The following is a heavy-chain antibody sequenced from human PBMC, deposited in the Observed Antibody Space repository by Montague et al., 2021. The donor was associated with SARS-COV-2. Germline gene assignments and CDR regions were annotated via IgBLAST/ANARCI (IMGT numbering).Heavy chain of an antibody. J-gene: IGHJ4*02. D-gene: IGHD3-3*01. Sequence: SLRLSCAASGFTFSNYATSWVRQAPGKGLEWVSLIYSGGSSTYYXXSLKGRFTISRDNSKNTLYLQMNSLRAEDTAVYYCAKDPHYDFWSGYYFHYWGQGTLVTVSS. V-gene: IGHV3-23*03. CDR1: GFTFSNYA. CDR3: AKDPHYDFWSGYYFHY. CDR2: IYSGGSST.